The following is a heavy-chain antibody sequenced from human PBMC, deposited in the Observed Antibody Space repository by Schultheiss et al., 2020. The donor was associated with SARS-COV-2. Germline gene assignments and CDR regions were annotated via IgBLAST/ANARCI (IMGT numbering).Heavy chain of an antibody. D-gene: IGHD6-25*01. CDR2: INAGNGNT. V-gene: IGHV1-3*01. CDR3: ARVAAFSVHENIQGMDV. CDR1: GYTFTSYA. Sequence: ASVKVSCKASGYTFTSYAMHWVRQAPGQRLEWMGWINAGNGNTKYSQKFQGRVTITRDTSAITAYMELSSLRSEDTAVYYCARVAAFSVHENIQGMDVWGQGTTVTVSS. J-gene: IGHJ6*02.